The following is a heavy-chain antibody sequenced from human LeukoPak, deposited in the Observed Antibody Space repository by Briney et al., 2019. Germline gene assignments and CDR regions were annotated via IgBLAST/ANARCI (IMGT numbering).Heavy chain of an antibody. CDR1: GGSISSYY. J-gene: IGHJ5*02. CDR2: IHYSGST. V-gene: IGHV4-59*01. D-gene: IGHD4-11*01. CDR3: ARGLQRFDP. Sequence: SETLSLTCTVSGGSISSYYWSWIRQPPGKGLEWIGYIHYSGSTNYNPSLKSRVTISVDTSKNQFSLKLSSVTAADTAVYYCARGLQRFDPWGQGTLVTVSS.